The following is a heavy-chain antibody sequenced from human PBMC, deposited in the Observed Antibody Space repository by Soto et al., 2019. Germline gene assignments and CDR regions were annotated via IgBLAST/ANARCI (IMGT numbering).Heavy chain of an antibody. CDR2: IRSKAYGGTT. D-gene: IGHD2-2*03. J-gene: IGHJ5*02. CDR1: GFTFGDYA. Sequence: HPGGSLRLSCTASGFTFGDYAMSWFCQAPGKGLEWVGFIRSKAYGGTTEYAASVKGRFTISRDDSKSIAYLQMNSLKTEDTAVYYCTRAMGIVVVPAALLDWFDPWGQGTLVTVSS. V-gene: IGHV3-49*03. CDR3: TRAMGIVVVPAALLDWFDP.